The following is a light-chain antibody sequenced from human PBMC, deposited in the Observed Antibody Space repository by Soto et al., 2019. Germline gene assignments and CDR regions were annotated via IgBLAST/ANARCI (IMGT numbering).Light chain of an antibody. CDR2: LNSDGSH. CDR3: QTWGTGIPYV. Sequence: QLVLTQSPSASASLGASVKLTCTLSSGHSSYAIAWHQQQPEKGPRYLMKLNSDGSHSKGDGIPDRFSGSSSGAERYLTISSLQSEDEDDYYCQTWGTGIPYVFGTGTKVTVL. V-gene: IGLV4-69*01. CDR1: SGHSSYA. J-gene: IGLJ1*01.